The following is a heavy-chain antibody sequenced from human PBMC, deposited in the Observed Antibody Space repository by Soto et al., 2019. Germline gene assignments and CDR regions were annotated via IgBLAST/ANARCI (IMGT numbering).Heavy chain of an antibody. V-gene: IGHV3-23*01. CDR2: ISGSGGST. J-gene: IGHJ6*02. Sequence: GGSLRLSCAASGFTFSSYAMSSVRQATGKGLEWVSAISGSGGSTYYADSVKGRFTISRDNSKNTLYLQMNSLRAEDTAVYYCAKGISSSWYYYSYGMDVWGQGTTVTVSS. CDR3: AKGISSSWYYYSYGMDV. CDR1: GFTFSSYA. D-gene: IGHD6-13*01.